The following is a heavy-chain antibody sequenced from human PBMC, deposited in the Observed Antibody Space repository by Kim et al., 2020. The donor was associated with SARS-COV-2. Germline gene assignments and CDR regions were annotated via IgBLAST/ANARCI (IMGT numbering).Heavy chain of an antibody. CDR3: AKDNHYDFWRGSYMDV. D-gene: IGHD3-3*01. Sequence: GGSLRLSCATSGFTFGDYAMNWVRQGPGKGLEWVAGIFWNSGIAVYADSVKGRFTISRDNDRNLLYLQMNSLRDEDTALYYCAKDNHYDFWRGSYMDVWGKGTPVTVSS. V-gene: IGHV3-9*01. J-gene: IGHJ6*03. CDR1: GFTFGDYA. CDR2: IFWNSGIA.